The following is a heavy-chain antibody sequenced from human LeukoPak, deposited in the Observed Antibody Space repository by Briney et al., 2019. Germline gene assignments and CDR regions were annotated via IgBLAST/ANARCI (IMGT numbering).Heavy chain of an antibody. V-gene: IGHV3-30-3*02. CDR1: GFTFSSYA. D-gene: IGHD2-21*02. CDR2: ISHDGSDK. J-gene: IGHJ3*02. Sequence: GGSLRLSCAASGFTFSSYAMHWVRQTPGKGLDWLAVISHDGSDKFYAGSVKGRFTISRDNSKNTLYLQMNSLRAEDTAVYYCVTEIGWCGGDCDLVGGTFDIWGQGTMVTVSS. CDR3: VTEIGWCGGDCDLVGGTFDI.